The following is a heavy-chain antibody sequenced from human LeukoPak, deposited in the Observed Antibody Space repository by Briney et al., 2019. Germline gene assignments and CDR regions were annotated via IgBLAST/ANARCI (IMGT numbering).Heavy chain of an antibody. Sequence: GGSLRLSCVASGFTFTSYFMSWVRQAPGKGLEWVSTISGSGDSTNYADSVKGRFTISRDNAENTLYVQINSLSADDTAVYYCARSRIGVAGTGSFDYWGQGTLVTVSS. V-gene: IGHV3-23*01. CDR2: ISGSGDST. CDR1: GFTFTSYF. CDR3: ARSRIGVAGTGSFDY. D-gene: IGHD6-19*01. J-gene: IGHJ4*02.